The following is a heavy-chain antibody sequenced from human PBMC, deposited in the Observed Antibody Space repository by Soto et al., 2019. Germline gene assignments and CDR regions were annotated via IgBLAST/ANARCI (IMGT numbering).Heavy chain of an antibody. CDR3: ERDFVETEHYYYDGMDV. CDR1: GFTFSSYA. J-gene: IGHJ6*02. CDR2: ISYDGSNK. D-gene: IGHD2-15*01. V-gene: IGHV3-30-3*01. Sequence: QVQLVESGGGVVQPGRSLRLSCAAYGFTFSSYAMHWVRQAPVKGLEWGAVISYDGSNKYYADSVKGRFTISRDNSKNTLYLQMNRLRAEATAVYYCERDFVETEHYYYDGMDVWGQGTTVTVSS.